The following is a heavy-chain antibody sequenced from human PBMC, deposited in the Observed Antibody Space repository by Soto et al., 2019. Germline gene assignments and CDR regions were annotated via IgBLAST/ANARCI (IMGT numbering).Heavy chain of an antibody. J-gene: IGHJ5*02. D-gene: IGHD4-17*01. Sequence: QGQLQESGPRLVTPSQTLSPTCSVSGAYISSGGYFWNWIRQSPGKGLAWIGCIYYSGATYYNPPLKSRVTISVDTYRNQFSVTLTSVTAADTAVYYCARYGSNTNRKNWFDPWGEGFLVSFSA. CDR3: ARYGSNTNRKNWFDP. CDR1: GAYISSGGYF. CDR2: IYYSGAT. V-gene: IGHV4-31*03.